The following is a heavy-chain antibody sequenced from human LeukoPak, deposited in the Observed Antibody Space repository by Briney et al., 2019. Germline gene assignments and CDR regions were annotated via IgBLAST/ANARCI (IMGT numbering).Heavy chain of an antibody. CDR1: GGSFSGYY. V-gene: IGHV4-34*01. CDR3: ARDRVADPNWFDP. J-gene: IGHJ5*02. D-gene: IGHD2-15*01. Sequence: SETLSLTCAVYGGSFSGYYWSWIRQPPGKGLEWIGEINHSGSTNYNPSLKSRVTISVDTSKNQFSLKLSSVTAADTAVYYCARDRVADPNWFDPWGQGTLVTVSS. CDR2: INHSGST.